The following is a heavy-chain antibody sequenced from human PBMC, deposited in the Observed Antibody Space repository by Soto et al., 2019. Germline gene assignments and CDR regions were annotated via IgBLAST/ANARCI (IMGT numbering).Heavy chain of an antibody. CDR3: TTVCGGDCYNRNPGN. J-gene: IGHJ4*02. V-gene: IGHV3-15*07. CDR1: GFTFSNAW. CDR2: IKSKTDGGTT. Sequence: GGSPRLSCAASGFTFSNAWMNWVRQAPGKGLEWVGRIKSKTDGGTTDYAAPVKGRFTISRDDSKNTRYLQMNSLKTEDTAVYYCTTVCGGDCYNRNPGNWGQGTLVTVSS. D-gene: IGHD2-21*02.